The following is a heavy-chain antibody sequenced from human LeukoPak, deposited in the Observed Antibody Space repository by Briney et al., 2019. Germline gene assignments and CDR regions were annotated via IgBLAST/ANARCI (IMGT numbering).Heavy chain of an antibody. CDR3: AKGSGINHYHWIDP. Sequence: GRSLRLSCAASGFAFSSYGMNWVRQAPGKGLEWVAVIWYDGSKKYYADSVKGRFTISRDNSKNTLYLQMDSLRAEDTALYYCAKGSGINHYHWIDPWGQGTLVTVSS. CDR1: GFAFSSYG. J-gene: IGHJ5*02. V-gene: IGHV3-33*06. D-gene: IGHD1-14*01. CDR2: IWYDGSKK.